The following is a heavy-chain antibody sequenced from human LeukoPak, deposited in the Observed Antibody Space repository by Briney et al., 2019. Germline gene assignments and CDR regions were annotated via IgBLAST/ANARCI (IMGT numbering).Heavy chain of an antibody. Sequence: SETLSLTCTVSGGSISSYYWSWIRQPPGKGLEWIGYIYYSGSTNYNPSLKSRVTISVDTSKNQFSLKLSSVTAADTAVYCCARDLGSSFDYWGQGTLVTVSS. CDR3: ARDLGSSFDY. V-gene: IGHV4-59*01. CDR2: IYYSGST. J-gene: IGHJ4*02. D-gene: IGHD2/OR15-2a*01. CDR1: GGSISSYY.